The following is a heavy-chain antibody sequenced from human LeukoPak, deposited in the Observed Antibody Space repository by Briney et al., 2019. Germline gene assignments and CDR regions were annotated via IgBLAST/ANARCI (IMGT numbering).Heavy chain of an antibody. V-gene: IGHV3-30-3*01. CDR3: ARGGGSYSYYFDY. D-gene: IGHD1-26*01. J-gene: IGHJ4*02. CDR2: VSYDGTNE. Sequence: GGSLSLSCAASGFTFSSYAMHWVRQAPGKGLEWVAIVSYDGTNEYYADTVKGRFTISRDNSKNTLYLQMNSLRAEDTAVHYCARGGGSYSYYFDYWGQGTLVTVSS. CDR1: GFTFSSYA.